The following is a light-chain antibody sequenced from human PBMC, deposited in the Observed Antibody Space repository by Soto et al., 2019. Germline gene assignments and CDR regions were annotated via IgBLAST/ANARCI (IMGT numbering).Light chain of an antibody. J-gene: IGLJ1*01. CDR3: SSFVGPYTYV. V-gene: IGLV2-11*01. CDR1: SSDVGAYDY. Sequence: QSALTQPRSVSGSPGQSVTISCTGTSSDVGAYDYVSWYQHHPGKAPKVTIYDVSKRSSGVPDRFSGSKSGNTASLTISGLQPEDEADYYCSSFVGPYTYVFGTGTKVTVL. CDR2: DVS.